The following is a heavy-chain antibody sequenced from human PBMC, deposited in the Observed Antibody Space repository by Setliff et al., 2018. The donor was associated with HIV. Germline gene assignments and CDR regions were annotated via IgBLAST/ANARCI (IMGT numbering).Heavy chain of an antibody. CDR3: AKQGYSDSLYAFDV. J-gene: IGHJ3*01. CDR2: IHPNTGST. V-gene: IGHV1-2*06. Sequence: ASVKVSCKTSGYTLTAYYIYWVRQAPGHGLELMGRIHPNTGSTNYLQEFQGRVTITRDTSMSTVYMALTGLTSGDTAVYYCAKQGYSDSLYAFDVWGQGTMVTVSS. CDR1: GYTLTAYY. D-gene: IGHD1-26*01.